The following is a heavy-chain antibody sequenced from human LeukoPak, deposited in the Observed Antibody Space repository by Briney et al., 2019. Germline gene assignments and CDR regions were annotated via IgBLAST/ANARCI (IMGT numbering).Heavy chain of an antibody. V-gene: IGHV4-31*03. CDR2: IYYSGST. CDR3: ATRNNWNYDY. Sequence: SETLSLTCTVSGGSISSGGYYWSWIRQHPGKGLEWIGYIYYSGSTYYNPSLKSRVTISVDTSKNQFSLKLSSVTAADTAVYYCATRNNWNYDYWGQGTLVTVSS. J-gene: IGHJ4*02. CDR1: GGSISSGGYY. D-gene: IGHD1-7*01.